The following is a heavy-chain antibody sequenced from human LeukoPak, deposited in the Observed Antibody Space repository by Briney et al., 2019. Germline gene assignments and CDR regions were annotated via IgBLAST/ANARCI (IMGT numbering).Heavy chain of an antibody. V-gene: IGHV4-38-2*02. CDR3: AGDRNGDFVS. D-gene: IGHD4-17*01. CDR2: FHHSGIT. CDR1: GYSISSDYY. Sequence: PSETLSLTCNVSGYSISSDYYWGWIRQPPGRGLEWIGSFHHSGITYYNPSLMSRVTISVDTSKNHFSLRLRSVTAADTAVYYCAGDRNGDFVSWGQGTLVTVSS. J-gene: IGHJ4*02.